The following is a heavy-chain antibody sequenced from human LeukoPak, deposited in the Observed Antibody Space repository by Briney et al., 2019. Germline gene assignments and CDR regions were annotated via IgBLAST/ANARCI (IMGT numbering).Heavy chain of an antibody. D-gene: IGHD5-12*01. Sequence: SGGSLRLSCAASWFTFSSYSMNWVRQAPGKGLEWVSYISSSSSTIYYADSVKGRFTISRDNAKNSLYLQMNSLRAEDTAVYYCARDGYGGYGRIDYWGQGTLVTVSS. CDR3: ARDGYGGYGRIDY. CDR2: ISSSSSTI. CDR1: WFTFSSYS. J-gene: IGHJ4*02. V-gene: IGHV3-48*01.